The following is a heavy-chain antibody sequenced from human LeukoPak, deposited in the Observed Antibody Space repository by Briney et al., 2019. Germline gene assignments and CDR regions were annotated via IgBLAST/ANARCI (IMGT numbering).Heavy chain of an antibody. Sequence: PGGSLRLSCAASGFTISDRHMNWVRQAPGMGLEWVSVIHTAGRTYYADSVKGRFTISRDNSKNTVYLQMQSLRADDPAVYYCARGVTQTGYAPDYWGQGTLVTVSS. CDR2: IHTAGRT. J-gene: IGHJ4*02. CDR1: GFTISDRH. D-gene: IGHD2-2*01. CDR3: ARGVTQTGYAPDY. V-gene: IGHV3-53*01.